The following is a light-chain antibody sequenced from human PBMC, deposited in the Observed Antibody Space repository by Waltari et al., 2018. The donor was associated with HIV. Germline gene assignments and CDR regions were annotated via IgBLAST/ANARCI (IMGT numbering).Light chain of an antibody. CDR1: QAIANS. V-gene: IGKV1-NL1*01. CDR3: QQYYTTPHT. Sequence: DIQMTQSPSSLSASGGARVTITCRASQAIANSLAWYQQKPGKAPKLLVYVASRLERGVPSRFSGSGSGTDYILTISSLQPEDFATYYCQQYYTTPHTFGQGTKLEIK. J-gene: IGKJ2*01. CDR2: VAS.